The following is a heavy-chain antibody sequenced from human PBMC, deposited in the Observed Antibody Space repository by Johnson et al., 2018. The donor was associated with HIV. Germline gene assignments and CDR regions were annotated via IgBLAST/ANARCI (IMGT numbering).Heavy chain of an antibody. J-gene: IGHJ3*02. CDR2: ISSSGSTI. D-gene: IGHD6-6*01. Sequence: SGFTFGSYAMHWVRQAPGKGLEWVSYISSSGSTIYYADPVKGRFTISRDNAKNLVYLQMNSLRAEDTAMYYCASGVTARAPLLIWGQGTMVTVSS. CDR1: GFTFGSYA. V-gene: IGHV3-48*03. CDR3: ASGVTARAPLLI.